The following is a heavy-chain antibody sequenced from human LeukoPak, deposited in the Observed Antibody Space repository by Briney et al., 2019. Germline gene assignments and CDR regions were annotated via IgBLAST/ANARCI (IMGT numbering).Heavy chain of an antibody. Sequence: GGSLRLSCSVSGFTFSTNVMHCVRQAPGKGLEYVSAISSNGDNTYYADSVKGRFTISRDNSKNTLYLQMSSLRADDTAVYYCVRGTGYWGQGTLVTASS. CDR2: ISSNGDNT. V-gene: IGHV3-64D*06. CDR1: GFTFSTNV. CDR3: VRGTGY. J-gene: IGHJ4*02.